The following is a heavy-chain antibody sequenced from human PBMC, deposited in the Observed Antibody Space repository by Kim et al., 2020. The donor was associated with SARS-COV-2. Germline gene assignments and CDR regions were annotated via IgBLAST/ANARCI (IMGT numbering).Heavy chain of an antibody. D-gene: IGHD2-2*01. CDR1: GGSISSYY. CDR2: IYTSGST. V-gene: IGHV4-4*07. CDR3: AREDWRIRSTSQENYYCMDV. Sequence: SETLSLTCTVSGGSISSYYWSWIRQPAGKGLEWIGRIYTSGSTNYNPSLKSRVTMSVDTSKNQFSLKLSSVTAADTAVYYCAREDWRIRSTSQENYYCMDVWGRGTTVTVSS. J-gene: IGHJ6*02.